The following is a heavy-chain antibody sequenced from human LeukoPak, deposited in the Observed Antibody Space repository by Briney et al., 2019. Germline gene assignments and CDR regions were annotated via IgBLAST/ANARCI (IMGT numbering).Heavy chain of an antibody. CDR2: ILYSGGT. D-gene: IGHD2-2*01. V-gene: IGHV4-39*07. CDR1: GGSTSSSRYY. J-gene: IGHJ3*02. Sequence: SETLSLPCTASGGSTSSSRYYWGRIRQPPGKGLEWFGGILYSGGTYYNPSLKSRVTVSVDTSENQFSLKLSSVAAADTAVYFCVRTRLSDHIVPAAERADDACDMWGQGTMVTVSS. CDR3: VRTRLSDHIVPAAERADDACDM.